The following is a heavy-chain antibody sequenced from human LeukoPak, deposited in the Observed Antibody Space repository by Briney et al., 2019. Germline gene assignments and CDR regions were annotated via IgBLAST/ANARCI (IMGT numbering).Heavy chain of an antibody. D-gene: IGHD3/OR15-3a*01. CDR3: ARGTGNYYGY. Sequence: GGSLRLSCAASGFTFSDYWMHWVRQAPGKGLVWVSRIKSDGSSTSYADSVKGRFTITRDSAKNTLYLQMNSLRAEDTAVYYCARGTGNYYGYWAREPWSPSPQ. CDR2: IKSDGSST. J-gene: IGHJ4*02. CDR1: GFTFSDYW. V-gene: IGHV3-74*01.